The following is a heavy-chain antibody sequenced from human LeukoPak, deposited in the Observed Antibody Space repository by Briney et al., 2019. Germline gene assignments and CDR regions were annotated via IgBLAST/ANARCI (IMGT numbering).Heavy chain of an antibody. Sequence: SETLSLTCTVSGGSISSYYWTWIRQPPGKGLEWIGYIYYSGSTNYNPSLKSRVTISVDTSKNQFSLKLSSVTAADTAVYYCARVGYSSSGNYYNDRGAFDYWGQGTLVTVSS. D-gene: IGHD3-10*01. CDR1: GGSISSYY. V-gene: IGHV4-59*01. CDR3: ARVGYSSSGNYYNDRGAFDY. CDR2: IYYSGST. J-gene: IGHJ4*02.